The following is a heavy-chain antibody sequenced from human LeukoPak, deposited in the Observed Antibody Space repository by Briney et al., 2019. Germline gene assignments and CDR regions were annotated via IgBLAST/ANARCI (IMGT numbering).Heavy chain of an antibody. CDR1: GFTFSSYS. D-gene: IGHD3-3*01. J-gene: IGHJ3*02. CDR3: ARDLIPYYDFWSGCDI. V-gene: IGHV3-48*01. Sequence: GGSLRLSCAASGFTFSSYSMNWVRQAPGKGLEWVSYISSSSSTIYYADSVKGRFTISRDNAKNPLYLQMNSLRAEDTAVYYCARDLIPYYDFWSGCDIWGQGTMVTVSS. CDR2: ISSSSSTI.